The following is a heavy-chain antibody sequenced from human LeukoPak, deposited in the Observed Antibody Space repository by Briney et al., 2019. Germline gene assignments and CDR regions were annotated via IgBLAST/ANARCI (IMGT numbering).Heavy chain of an antibody. CDR1: GGSLSSGDYY. D-gene: IGHD1-1*01. J-gene: IGHJ4*02. V-gene: IGHV4-30-4*01. Sequence: SETLSLTCSVPGGSLSSGDYYWGWIRQPPGKGLEWIGYIYYSGNTYFNPSLKSRVTISIDTSRNQFSLKLSSVTAADTAVYYCATLQLRPWAFDFWGQGSLVTVSS. CDR2: IYYSGNT. CDR3: ATLQLRPWAFDF.